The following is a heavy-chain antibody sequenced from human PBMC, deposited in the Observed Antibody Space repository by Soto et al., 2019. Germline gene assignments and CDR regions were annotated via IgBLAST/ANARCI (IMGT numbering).Heavy chain of an antibody. CDR3: AREKRTVTNAFDI. D-gene: IGHD4-17*01. CDR1: GGSISSYY. V-gene: IGHV4-4*08. J-gene: IGHJ3*02. CDR2: IYYSGST. Sequence: PSETLSLTCTVSGGSISSYYWSWIRQPPGKGLEWIGYIYYSGSTNYNPSLKSRVTISVDTSKNQFSLKLSSVTAADTAVYYCAREKRTVTNAFDIWGQGTMVTVSS.